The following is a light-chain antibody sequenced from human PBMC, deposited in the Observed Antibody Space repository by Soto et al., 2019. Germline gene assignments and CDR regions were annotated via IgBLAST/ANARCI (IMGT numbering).Light chain of an antibody. V-gene: IGLV1-40*01. CDR2: VNI. CDR1: SSNIGAGYD. Sequence: QSVLTQPPSVSGAPGQRVTISCTGSSSNIGAGYDVHWYQQLPGTAPKLLIYVNINRPSGVPDRFSGSKSGTSASLAITGLQAEHEADYYCQSYDSSLSVVFGGGTKLTVL. CDR3: QSYDSSLSVV. J-gene: IGLJ2*01.